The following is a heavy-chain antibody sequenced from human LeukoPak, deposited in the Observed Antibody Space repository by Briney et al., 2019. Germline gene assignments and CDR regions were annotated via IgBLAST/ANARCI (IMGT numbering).Heavy chain of an antibody. V-gene: IGHV1-18*01. Sequence: ASVKVSCKASGYTFTSYGISWVRQAPGQGLEWMGWISPYNGYTNYAQKLQGRVTMTTDTSTSTAYMELRSLRSGDTAVYYCARVPNGGPFDYWGQGTLVTVSS. J-gene: IGHJ4*02. D-gene: IGHD2-8*01. CDR3: ARVPNGGPFDY. CDR2: ISPYNGYT. CDR1: GYTFTSYG.